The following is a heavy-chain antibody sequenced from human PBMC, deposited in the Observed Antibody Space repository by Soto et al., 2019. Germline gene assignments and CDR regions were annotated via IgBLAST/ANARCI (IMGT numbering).Heavy chain of an antibody. Sequence: EVQLLESGGGLVQPGGSLRLSCAASGFTFSTYAMNWVRQAPGKGLEWVSAISGGGGSTYYADSVKGRVTISRDNSKNTLYLQMNSLRAEDTAVYYCARDQDFNWGQGTLVTVSS. V-gene: IGHV3-23*01. CDR2: ISGGGGST. CDR1: GFTFSTYA. CDR3: ARDQDFN. J-gene: IGHJ4*02.